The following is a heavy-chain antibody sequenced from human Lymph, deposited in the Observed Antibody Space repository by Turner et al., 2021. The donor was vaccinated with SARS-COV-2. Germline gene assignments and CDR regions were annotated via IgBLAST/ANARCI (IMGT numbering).Heavy chain of an antibody. CDR3: ARVLPYGDYFDF. D-gene: IGHD4-17*01. Sequence: EVQLVESGGGLIQPGGSLRLCCAASGFTVSSNYMSWVRQAPGKGLEWVSLIYSGGSTLYADSVKGRFTISRDNSKNTLYLQMNSLRADDTAVYYCARVLPYGDYFDFWGQGTLVTVSS. CDR1: GFTVSSNY. J-gene: IGHJ4*02. V-gene: IGHV3-53*01. CDR2: IYSGGST.